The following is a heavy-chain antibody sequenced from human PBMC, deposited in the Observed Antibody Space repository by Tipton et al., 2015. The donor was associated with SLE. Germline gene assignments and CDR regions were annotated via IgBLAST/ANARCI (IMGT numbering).Heavy chain of an antibody. Sequence: SLRLSCVGSGFTFRNFAMHWVRQAPGKGLEWVAFISYDGSLKSYADSVRGRFTISRDQSEGTLYLRMNGLRAEDTALYYCAREDHSTYIYWGQGTLATVSS. CDR1: GFTFRNFA. CDR2: ISYDGSLK. D-gene: IGHD4-11*01. CDR3: AREDHSTYIY. J-gene: IGHJ4*02. V-gene: IGHV3-30*12.